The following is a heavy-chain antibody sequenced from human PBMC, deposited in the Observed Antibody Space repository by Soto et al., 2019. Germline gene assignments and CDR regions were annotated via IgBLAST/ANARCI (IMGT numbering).Heavy chain of an antibody. CDR3: ARGSDILTGYYFDY. V-gene: IGHV4-59*01. CDR1: GGSISSYY. Sequence: PSETLSLTCTVSGGSISSYYWSWIRQPPGKGLEWIGYIYYSGSTNYNPSLKSRVTISVDTSKNQFSLKLSSVTAADTAVYYCARGSDILTGYYFDYWGQGTLVTVSS. CDR2: IYYSGST. J-gene: IGHJ4*02. D-gene: IGHD3-9*01.